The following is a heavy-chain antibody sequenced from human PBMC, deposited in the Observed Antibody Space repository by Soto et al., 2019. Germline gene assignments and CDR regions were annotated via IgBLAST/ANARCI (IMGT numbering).Heavy chain of an antibody. Sequence: PVKPSCKGAGGDISKYAISRVLLAHGQGPEWMGGIIPIFRTATYAQKFQGRVTITADDSTRTAYMELSGLTSEDTADYYYARYSLIPAAADYNSYMDCLGQGTTVTVSS. CDR2: IIPIFRTA. V-gene: IGHV1-69*13. J-gene: IGHJ6*02. CDR1: GGDISKYA. D-gene: IGHD2-2*01. CDR3: ARYSLIPAAADYNSYMDC.